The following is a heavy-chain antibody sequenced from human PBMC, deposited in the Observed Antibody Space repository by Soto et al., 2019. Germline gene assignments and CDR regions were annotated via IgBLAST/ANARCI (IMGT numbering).Heavy chain of an antibody. D-gene: IGHD2-15*01. V-gene: IGHV1-69*13. Sequence: SVKVSCKASGGTFSSYAISWARQAPGQGLEWMGGIIPIFGTANYAQKFQGRVTITADESTSTAYMELSSLRSEDTAVYYCACCSGGSCYPDPSWFDPWGQGTLVTVSS. CDR3: ACCSGGSCYPDPSWFDP. CDR1: GGTFSSYA. J-gene: IGHJ5*02. CDR2: IIPIFGTA.